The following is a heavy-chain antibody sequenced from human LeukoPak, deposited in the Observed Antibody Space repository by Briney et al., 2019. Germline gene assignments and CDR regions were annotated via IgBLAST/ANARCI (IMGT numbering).Heavy chain of an antibody. CDR3: ARYLIAAAGTGYYYYGMDV. V-gene: IGHV4-59*01. J-gene: IGHJ6*02. CDR1: GGSISSYY. D-gene: IGHD6-13*01. CDR2: IYYSGST. Sequence: SETLSLTCTVSGGSISSYYWSWVRQPPGKGLEWIGYIYYSGSTNYNPSLKSRVTISVGTSKNQFSLKLSSVTAADTAVYYCARYLIAAAGTGYYYYGMDVWGQGTTVTVSS.